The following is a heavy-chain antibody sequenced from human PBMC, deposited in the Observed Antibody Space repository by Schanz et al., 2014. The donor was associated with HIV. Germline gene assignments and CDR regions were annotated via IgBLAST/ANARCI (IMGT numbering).Heavy chain of an antibody. D-gene: IGHD3-22*01. V-gene: IGHV3-30*18. Sequence: QVQLVESGGGVVQPGRSLRLSCAGSGFSFDTFGIHWVRQAPGKGLEWLAVISYDGRNKKFANSVNGRFTISRDNSKNTLSLQMTALRTEDTAIYYCAKPEYDSSGNSQTHFDYWGQGTLVSVSS. CDR1: GFSFDTFG. CDR2: ISYDGRNK. J-gene: IGHJ4*02. CDR3: AKPEYDSSGNSQTHFDY.